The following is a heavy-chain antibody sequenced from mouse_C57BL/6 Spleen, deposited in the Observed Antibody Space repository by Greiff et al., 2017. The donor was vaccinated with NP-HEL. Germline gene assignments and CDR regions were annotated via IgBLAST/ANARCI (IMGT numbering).Heavy chain of an antibody. J-gene: IGHJ4*01. V-gene: IGHV1-9*01. CDR3: ARYYGNYVEYYYAMDY. Sequence: QVQLQQSGAELMKPGASVKLSCKATGYTFTGYWIEWVKQRPGHGLEWIGEILPGSGSTNYNEKFKGKATFTADTSSNTAYMQLSSLTTEDSAIYYCARYYGNYVEYYYAMDYWGQGTSVTVSS. CDR1: GYTFTGYW. CDR2: ILPGSGST. D-gene: IGHD2-1*01.